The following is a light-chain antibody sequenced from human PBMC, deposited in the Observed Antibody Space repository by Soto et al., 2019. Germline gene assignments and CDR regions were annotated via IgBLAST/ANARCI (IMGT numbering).Light chain of an antibody. CDR3: QQYGSSPPCT. CDR2: GAS. J-gene: IGKJ1*01. CDR1: QSVSSSY. Sequence: EIVLTQSPGTLSLSPGERATLSCRASQSVSSSYLAWYQQKPGQAPRLLIYGASSRATVIPDRFSGSVSGTYFTLTISRLEPEDFAVYYCQQYGSSPPCTFGQGTKVEIK. V-gene: IGKV3-20*01.